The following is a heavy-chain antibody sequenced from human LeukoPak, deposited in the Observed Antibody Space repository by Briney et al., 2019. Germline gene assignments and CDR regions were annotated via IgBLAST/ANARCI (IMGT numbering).Heavy chain of an antibody. CDR3: ARSRIAAAGGWFDP. CDR1: GGSISSRTYY. CDR2: VYYTGGT. J-gene: IGHJ5*02. V-gene: IGHV4-39*07. D-gene: IGHD6-13*01. Sequence: SETLSLTCTVSGGSISSRTYYWGWIRQPPGKGLEWIGSVYYTGGTYHNPSLKSRVTISVDTSKNKFSLKLSSVTAADTAVYFCARSRIAAAGGWFDPWGQGTLVTVSS.